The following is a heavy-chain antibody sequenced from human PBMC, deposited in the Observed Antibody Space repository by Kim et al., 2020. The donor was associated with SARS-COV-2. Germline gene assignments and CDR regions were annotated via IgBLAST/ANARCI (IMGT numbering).Heavy chain of an antibody. D-gene: IGHD5-18*01. V-gene: IGHV4-61*02. J-gene: IGHJ6*02. CDR1: GGSISSGSYY. CDR3: AREVRDSYEGYYYYGMDV. CDR2: IYTSGST. Sequence: SETLSLTCTVSGGSISSGSYYWSWIRQPAGKGLEWIGRIYTSGSTNYNPSLKSRVTISVDTSKNQFSLKLSSVTAADTAVYYCAREVRDSYEGYYYYGMDVGGQGTTVTVSS.